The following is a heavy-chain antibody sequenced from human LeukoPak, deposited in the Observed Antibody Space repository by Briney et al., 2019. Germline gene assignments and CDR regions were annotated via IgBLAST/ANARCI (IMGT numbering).Heavy chain of an antibody. CDR2: MNPNSGNT. Sequence: SVKVSCRASGYTFTSYDINWVRQATGQGLEWMGWMNPNSGNTGYAQKFQGRVTMTRNTSISTAYMELSSLRSEDTAVYYCARGPPVAGTSSWFDPWGQGTLVTVSS. V-gene: IGHV1-8*01. D-gene: IGHD6-19*01. J-gene: IGHJ5*02. CDR1: GYTFTSYD. CDR3: ARGPPVAGTSSWFDP.